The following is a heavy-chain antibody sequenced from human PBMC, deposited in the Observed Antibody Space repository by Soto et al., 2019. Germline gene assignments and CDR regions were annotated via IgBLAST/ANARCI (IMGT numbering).Heavy chain of an antibody. J-gene: IGHJ4*02. CDR3: ARGAYYYDSSGLSY. CDR1: GFTFSSYS. D-gene: IGHD3-22*01. Sequence: EVQLVESGGGLVQPGGSLRLSCAASGFTFSSYSMNWVCQDPGKGLEWVSYISSSSSTIYYADSVKGRFTISRDNAKNSLYLQMNSLRAEDTAVYYCARGAYYYDSSGLSYWGQGTLVTVSS. CDR2: ISSSSSTI. V-gene: IGHV3-48*01.